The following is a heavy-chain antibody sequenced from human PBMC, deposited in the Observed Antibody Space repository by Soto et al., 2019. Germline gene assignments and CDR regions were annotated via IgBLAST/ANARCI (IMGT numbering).Heavy chain of an antibody. D-gene: IGHD2-21*02. V-gene: IGHV5-51*01. J-gene: IGHJ1*01. Sequence: GESLKISCKGSGYNFTTYWIGWVRQVPGKGLEWMGLIYPGDSDTRYSPSFQGQVTISADKSISAAYLQWSSLEASDTATYYCARRTCGGDCYSTLHFDLWGQGTLVTVSS. CDR1: GYNFTTYW. CDR2: IYPGDSDT. CDR3: ARRTCGGDCYSTLHFDL.